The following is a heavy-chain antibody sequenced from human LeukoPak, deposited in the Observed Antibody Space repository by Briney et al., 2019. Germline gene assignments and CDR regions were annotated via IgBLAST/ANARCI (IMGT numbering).Heavy chain of an antibody. V-gene: IGHV3-21*01. D-gene: IGHD2-8*02. J-gene: IGHJ4*02. Sequence: PGGSLRLSCAASGFTFSSYAMHWVRQAPGRGLEWVSSISGSSGYIYYADSMKGRFTISRDNAKNSLYLEMNSLGADDTAVYYCARDVATGHHLPLAYWGQGTLVTVSS. CDR3: ARDVATGHHLPLAY. CDR1: GFTFSSYA. CDR2: ISGSSGYI.